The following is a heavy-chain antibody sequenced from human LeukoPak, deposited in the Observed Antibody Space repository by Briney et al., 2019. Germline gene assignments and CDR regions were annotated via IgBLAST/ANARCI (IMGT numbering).Heavy chain of an antibody. V-gene: IGHV4-30-4*08. Sequence: SQTLSLTCTVSGGSISSGDYYWSWIRQPPGEGLEGIGYIYYSGSTYYNPSLKSRVTISVDTSKNRFSLKLSSVTAADTAVYYCARADYYYGSGSTSDYWGQGTLVTVSS. CDR3: ARADYYYGSGSTSDY. D-gene: IGHD3-10*01. J-gene: IGHJ4*02. CDR2: IYYSGST. CDR1: GGSISSGDYY.